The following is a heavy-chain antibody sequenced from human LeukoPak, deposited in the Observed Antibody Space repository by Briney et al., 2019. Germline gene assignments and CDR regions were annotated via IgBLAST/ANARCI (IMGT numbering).Heavy chain of an antibody. V-gene: IGHV3-11*01. Sequence: GGSLRLSCAASGFTFSDYYMSWLRQAPGKGLEWVSYISSSGSTIYYADSVKGRFTISRDNTKNSLYLQMNSLRAEDTAVYYCARGGDYGSGSYRNLFDYWGQGTLVTVS. J-gene: IGHJ4*02. CDR3: ARGGDYGSGSYRNLFDY. CDR2: ISSSGSTI. D-gene: IGHD3-10*01. CDR1: GFTFSDYY.